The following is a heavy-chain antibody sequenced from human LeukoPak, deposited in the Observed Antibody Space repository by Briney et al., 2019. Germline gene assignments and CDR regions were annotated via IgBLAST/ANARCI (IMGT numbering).Heavy chain of an antibody. CDR3: ARAGDYYGSGSYRHTDY. Sequence: GGSLRLSCAASGFTFSSYGMSWVRQAPGKGLEWVSAISCSSGSTIYYADSVKDRFTISRDNAKNSLYLQMNSLRAEDTAVYYCARAGDYYGSGSYRHTDYWGQGTLVTVSS. CDR1: GFTFSSYG. D-gene: IGHD3-10*01. CDR2: ISCSSGSTI. J-gene: IGHJ4*02. V-gene: IGHV3-48*04.